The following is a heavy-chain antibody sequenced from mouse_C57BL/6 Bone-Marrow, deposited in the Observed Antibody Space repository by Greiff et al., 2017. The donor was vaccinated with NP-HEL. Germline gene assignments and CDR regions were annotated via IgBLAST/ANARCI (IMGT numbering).Heavy chain of an antibody. D-gene: IGHD2-4*01. Sequence: VQLQQPGAELVKPGASVKMSCKASGYTFTDYNMHWVKQSHGKSLEWIGYINPNNGGTSYNQKFKGKATLTVNKSSSTAYMELRSLTSEDSAVYYCARYDYDDAWFAYWGQGTLVTVSA. J-gene: IGHJ3*01. V-gene: IGHV1-22*01. CDR2: INPNNGGT. CDR1: GYTFTDYN. CDR3: ARYDYDDAWFAY.